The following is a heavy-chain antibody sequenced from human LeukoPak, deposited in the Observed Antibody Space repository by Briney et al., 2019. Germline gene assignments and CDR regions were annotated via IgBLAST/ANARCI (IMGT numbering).Heavy chain of an antibody. V-gene: IGHV4-38-2*01. CDR2: IYHSEST. CDR3: ARFDHVWEAHGMDAFDL. Sequence: SETLSLTCAVSGYSISRGYSWGWIRQPPGKGLEWIGNIYHSESTHYNPSLKSRVTISADTSKNKFSLKLSSVTAADTAVYYCARFDHVWEAHGMDAFDLWGQGTMVTVSS. CDR1: GYSISRGYS. D-gene: IGHD3-16*01. J-gene: IGHJ3*01.